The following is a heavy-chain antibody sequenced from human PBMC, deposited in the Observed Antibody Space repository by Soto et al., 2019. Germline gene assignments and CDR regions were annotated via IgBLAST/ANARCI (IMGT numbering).Heavy chain of an antibody. CDR3: ARDFWDY. D-gene: IGHD3-3*01. J-gene: IGHJ4*02. CDR1: GFTFTAYS. V-gene: IGHV3-48*02. Sequence: GGSLRLSCAASGFTFTAYSMNWVRQAPGKGLEWVSYISSGSGSIYYADSVKGRFTISRDDAKNSLYLQMNSLRDEDTAVYYCARDFWDYCDQGTLVTVSS. CDR2: ISSGSGSI.